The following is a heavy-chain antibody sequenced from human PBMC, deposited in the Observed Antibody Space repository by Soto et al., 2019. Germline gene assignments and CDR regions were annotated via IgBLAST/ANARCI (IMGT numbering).Heavy chain of an antibody. J-gene: IGHJ4*02. V-gene: IGHV4-34*01. CDR2: INHSGST. Sequence: SETLSLTCAVYGGSFSGYYWSWIRQPPGKGLEWIGEINHSGSTNYNPSPKSRVTISVDTSKNQFSLKLSSVTAADTAVYYCARVEAVAGPLLHLAYWGQGTLVTVSS. CDR1: GGSFSGYY. D-gene: IGHD6-19*01. CDR3: ARVEAVAGPLLHLAY.